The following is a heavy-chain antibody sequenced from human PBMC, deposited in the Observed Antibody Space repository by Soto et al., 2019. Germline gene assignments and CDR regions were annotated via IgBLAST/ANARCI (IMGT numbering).Heavy chain of an antibody. CDR3: ARDSSSSWPRGVGSGYGMDV. Sequence: GAPVKVSCKASGYTFTSYYMHWVRQAPGQGLEWMGIINPSGGSTSYAQKFQGRVTMTRDTSTSTVYMELSSLRSEDTAVYYCARDSSSSWPRGVGSGYGMDVWGQGTTVTVSS. J-gene: IGHJ6*02. CDR1: GYTFTSYY. CDR2: INPSGGST. D-gene: IGHD6-13*01. V-gene: IGHV1-46*01.